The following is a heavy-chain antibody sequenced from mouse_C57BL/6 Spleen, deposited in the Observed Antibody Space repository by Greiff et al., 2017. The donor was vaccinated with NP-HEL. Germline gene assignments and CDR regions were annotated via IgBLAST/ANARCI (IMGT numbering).Heavy chain of an antibody. Sequence: VKLVESGPGLVQPSQSLSITCTVSGFSLTSYGVHWVRQSPGKGLEWLGVIWSGGSTDYNAAFISRLSISKDNSKSQVFFKMNSLQADDTAIYYCARRYSLSSSYAMDYWGQGTSVTVSS. CDR2: IWSGGST. V-gene: IGHV2-2*01. J-gene: IGHJ4*01. CDR1: GFSLTSYG. D-gene: IGHD1-1*01. CDR3: ARRYSLSSSYAMDY.